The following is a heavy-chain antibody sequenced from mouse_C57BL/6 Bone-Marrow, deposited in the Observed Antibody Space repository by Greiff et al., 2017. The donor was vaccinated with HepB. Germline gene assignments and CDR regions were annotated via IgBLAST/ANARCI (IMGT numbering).Heavy chain of an antibody. V-gene: IGHV1-64*01. CDR1: GYTFTSYW. CDR3: ARALYYYGSSYDWFAY. CDR2: IHPNSGST. D-gene: IGHD1-1*01. Sequence: QVQLKESGAELVKPGASVKLSCKASGYTFTSYWMHWVKQRPGQGLEWIGMIHPNSGSTNYNEKFKSKATLTVDKSSSTAYMQLSSLTSEDSAVYYCARALYYYGSSYDWFAYWGQGTLVTVSA. J-gene: IGHJ3*01.